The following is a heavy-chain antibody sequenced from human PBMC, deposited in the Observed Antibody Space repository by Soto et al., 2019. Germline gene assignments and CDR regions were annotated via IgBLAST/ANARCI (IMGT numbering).Heavy chain of an antibody. CDR1: GFTFGDYA. CDR3: TRDLTLYLADSNYVH. J-gene: IGHJ4*02. Sequence: GGSLRLSCTASGFTFGDYAMSWVRQAPGKGLEWVGFIRSKAYGGTTEYAASVKGRFTISRDDSKSIAYLQMNSLKTEDTAVYYCTRDLTLYLADSNYVHWGQGTLVTVSS. V-gene: IGHV3-49*04. CDR2: IRSKAYGGTT. D-gene: IGHD4-4*01.